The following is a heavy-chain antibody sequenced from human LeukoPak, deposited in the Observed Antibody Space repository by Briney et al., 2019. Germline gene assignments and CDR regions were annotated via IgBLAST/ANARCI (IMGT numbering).Heavy chain of an antibody. D-gene: IGHD4/OR15-4a*01. CDR2: VSYDGINK. CDR3: ARRAGAYSHPYDY. Sequence: GGSLRLSCAASGFTFSNYTMHWVRQAPGKGLEWVAVVSYDGINKYYADSVKGRFTISRDNSKNTLYLQMNSLRAEDTAVYYCARRAGAYSHPYDYWGQGTLVTVSS. J-gene: IGHJ4*02. CDR1: GFTFSNYT. V-gene: IGHV3-30*14.